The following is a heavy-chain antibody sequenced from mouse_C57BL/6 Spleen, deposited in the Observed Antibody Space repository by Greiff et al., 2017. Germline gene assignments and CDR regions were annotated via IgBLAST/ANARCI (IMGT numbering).Heavy chain of an antibody. CDR1: GYTFTSYW. V-gene: IGHV1-69*01. Sequence: QVQLQQPGAELVMPGASVKLSCKASGYTFTSYWMHWVKQRPGQGLEWIGEIDPSDSYTNYNQKFKGKSTLTVDKSSSTAYMQLSSLTSEDSAVYYCARGGEYDYFDYWGQGTTLTVSS. CDR2: IDPSDSYT. CDR3: ARGGEYDYFDY. D-gene: IGHD5-1*01. J-gene: IGHJ2*01.